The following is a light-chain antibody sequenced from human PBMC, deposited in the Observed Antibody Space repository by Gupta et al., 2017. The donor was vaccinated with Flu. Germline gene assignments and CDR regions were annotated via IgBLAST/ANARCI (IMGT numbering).Light chain of an antibody. CDR2: RAS. V-gene: IGKV1-5*03. J-gene: IGKJ2*01. CDR3: QQYNSYSHT. CDR1: QSIDSY. Sequence: DIQMTQSPSTLSESVGDRVTITCRASQSIDSYLAWYQQKPGKAPNLLIYRASTLQSGVPSRFSGSGSGTEFTLTISSLQPDDFATYYCQQYNSYSHTFGQGTKVEIK.